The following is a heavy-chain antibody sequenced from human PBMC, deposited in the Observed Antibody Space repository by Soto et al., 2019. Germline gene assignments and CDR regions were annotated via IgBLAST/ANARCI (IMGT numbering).Heavy chain of an antibody. V-gene: IGHV1-3*01. D-gene: IGHD2-15*01. CDR3: AREGCSGGSCYSDYYYYGMDV. Sequence: ASVKVSCKASGYTFTSYAMHWVRQAPGQRLEWMGWISAGNGNTKYSQKFQGRVTITRDTSASTAYMELSSLRSEDTAVYYCAREGCSGGSCYSDYYYYGMDVWGQGTTVTVSS. CDR1: GYTFTSYA. CDR2: ISAGNGNT. J-gene: IGHJ6*02.